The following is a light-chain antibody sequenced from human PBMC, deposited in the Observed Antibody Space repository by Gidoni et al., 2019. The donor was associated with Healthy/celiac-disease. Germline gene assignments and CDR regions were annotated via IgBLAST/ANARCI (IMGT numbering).Light chain of an antibody. Sequence: DIQMTQSPSTLSASVGDRVTITCRASQSISSYVNWYQQKPEKAPKLLIYAASSVQSGAPSRFSGSGSGTDFTLTISSLPPEDFATYYCQQSYSTPLFTFAPGAKVDIK. J-gene: IGKJ3*01. CDR3: QQSYSTPLFT. CDR1: QSISSY. V-gene: IGKV1-39*01. CDR2: AAS.